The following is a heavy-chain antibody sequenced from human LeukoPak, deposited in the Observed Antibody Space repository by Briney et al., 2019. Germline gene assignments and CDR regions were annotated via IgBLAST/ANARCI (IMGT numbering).Heavy chain of an antibody. V-gene: IGHV3-7*03. Sequence: PGGSLRLSCAASGFTFSSDWMNWVRQAPGKGLEWVANINQDGSEKYYVDSVKGRFTMSRDNAKNSLYLQMNSLRAEDTAVYYCARDPDMVRGVNFDYWGQGTLVTVSS. D-gene: IGHD3-10*01. CDR1: GFTFSSDW. CDR3: ARDPDMVRGVNFDY. CDR2: INQDGSEK. J-gene: IGHJ4*02.